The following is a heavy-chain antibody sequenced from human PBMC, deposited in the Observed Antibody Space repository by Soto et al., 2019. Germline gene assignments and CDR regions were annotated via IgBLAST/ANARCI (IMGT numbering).Heavy chain of an antibody. CDR3: ARNGDCTRLGCIVGWFDP. V-gene: IGHV4-4*02. Sequence: PSDTLSLTCAVSSGSIYNVYWWSWFRQSPGKGLEWIGETSHDGVTNYNPSLEGRVTISIDKSKNQFYLDLNSVTAADTAMYYCARNGDCTRLGCIVGWFDPWGPAVLVTVSS. D-gene: IGHD2-8*01. CDR1: SGSIYNVYW. J-gene: IGHJ5*02. CDR2: TSHDGVT.